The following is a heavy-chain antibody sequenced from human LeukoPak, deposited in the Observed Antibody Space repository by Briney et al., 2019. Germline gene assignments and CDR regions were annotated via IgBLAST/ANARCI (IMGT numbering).Heavy chain of an antibody. V-gene: IGHV3-23*01. Sequence: GGSLRLSCVASGFTFSSYAMSWVRQAPGKGLEWVSTISDSGDNTYYADSVKGRFTISRDNSKNTLYLQMNSLRAEDTAVYYCARDLGYSSGPNYWGQGTRVTVSS. CDR2: ISDSGDNT. D-gene: IGHD6-19*01. J-gene: IGHJ4*02. CDR3: ARDLGYSSGPNY. CDR1: GFTFSSYA.